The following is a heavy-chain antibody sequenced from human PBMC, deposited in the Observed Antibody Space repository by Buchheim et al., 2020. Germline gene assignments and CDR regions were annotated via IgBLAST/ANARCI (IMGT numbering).Heavy chain of an antibody. V-gene: IGHV3-13*01. D-gene: IGHD6-19*01. J-gene: IGHJ6*02. Sequence: EVQLVESGGGLVQPGGSLRLSCAASGFTFSSYDMHWVRQVPGNGLEWVSTIGIPGDTYYPGSVKGRFPISRENAKNSFYLPMNSLTAGDTAVYYCARSGQSSRDGLDVWGQGTT. CDR3: ARSGQSSRDGLDV. CDR1: GFTFSSYD. CDR2: IGIPGDT.